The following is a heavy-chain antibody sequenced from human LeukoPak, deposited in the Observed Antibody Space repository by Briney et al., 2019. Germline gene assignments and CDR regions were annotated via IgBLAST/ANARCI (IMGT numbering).Heavy chain of an antibody. J-gene: IGHJ4*02. CDR2: LDPDGSEK. CDR3: ARIYYFGDNNWRYFDN. CDR1: GFTFNINW. D-gene: IGHD3-10*01. V-gene: IGHV3-7*01. Sequence: PGRSLRLPSPASGFTFNINWMTWVGQPPGKDLDWLANLDPDGSEKQYGDSVKGRFTTSRDNANNSLYLQMNSLRAEDTAIYYCARIYYFGDNNWRYFDNWGQGTLVTVSS.